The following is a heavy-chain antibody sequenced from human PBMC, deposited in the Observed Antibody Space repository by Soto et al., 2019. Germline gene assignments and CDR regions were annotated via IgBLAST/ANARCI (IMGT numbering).Heavy chain of an antibody. CDR3: ARAEERGAYYFDY. V-gene: IGHV4-34*01. J-gene: IGHJ4*02. D-gene: IGHD1-1*01. Sequence: SETLSLTCAVYGGSFSGYYWSWIRQPPGKGLEWIGEINHSGSTNYNPSPKSRVTISVDTSKNQFSLKLSSVTAADTAVYYCARAEERGAYYFDYWGQGTLVTVSS. CDR2: INHSGST. CDR1: GGSFSGYY.